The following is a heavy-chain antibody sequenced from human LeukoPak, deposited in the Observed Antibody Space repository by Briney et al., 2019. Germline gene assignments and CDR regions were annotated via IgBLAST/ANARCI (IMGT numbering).Heavy chain of an antibody. J-gene: IGHJ5*02. D-gene: IGHD3-10*01. Sequence: PGGSLRLSCAASGFTLSSYSMNWVRQAPGKGLEWVSSISSSSSYIYYADSVKGRFTISRDNAKNSLYLQMNSLRAEDTAVYYCARPPVRGVTNWFDPWGQGTLVTVSS. V-gene: IGHV3-21*01. CDR1: GFTLSSYS. CDR3: ARPPVRGVTNWFDP. CDR2: ISSSSSYI.